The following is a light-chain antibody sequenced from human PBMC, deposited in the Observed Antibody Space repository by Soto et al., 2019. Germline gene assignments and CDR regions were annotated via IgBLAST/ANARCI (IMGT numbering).Light chain of an antibody. CDR2: HVT. J-gene: IGLJ1*01. CDR1: SSDVGGYNF. Sequence: QSVLTQPASMSGSPGQSITISCTGTSSDVGGYNFVSWYQQHPDKAPKLMIYHVTNRPSGVSSRFSGSKSGNTASLTISGLQAEDEADYYCSSYTSNITPYVFGTGTKVTVL. CDR3: SSYTSNITPYV. V-gene: IGLV2-14*01.